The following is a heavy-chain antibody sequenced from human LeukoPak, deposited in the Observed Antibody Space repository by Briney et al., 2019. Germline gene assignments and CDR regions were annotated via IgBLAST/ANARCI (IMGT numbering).Heavy chain of an antibody. Sequence: GTSLRLSCAASGFPFSDYGMHWVRQAPGQGLEWVTFISYEGSYKYYGDSVKGRFTISRDSSKNTLYLQMDSLRPDDTAVYYCAKDVSSSIHYWGQGTLVTVSS. CDR3: AKDVSSSIHY. CDR2: ISYEGSYK. J-gene: IGHJ4*02. V-gene: IGHV3-30*18. D-gene: IGHD6-6*01. CDR1: GFPFSDYG.